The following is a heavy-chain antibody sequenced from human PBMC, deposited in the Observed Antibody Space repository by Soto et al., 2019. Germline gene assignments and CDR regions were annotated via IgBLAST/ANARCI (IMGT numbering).Heavy chain of an antibody. V-gene: IGHV3-30*18. CDR3: AKDRVAARLSRSNYFDY. CDR1: GFTFSSYG. D-gene: IGHD6-6*01. CDR2: ISYDGSNK. Sequence: QVQLVESGGGVVQPGRSLRLSCAASGFTFSSYGMHWVRQAPGKGLEWVAVISYDGSNKYYADSVKGRFTISRDNSKTTLYLQMNSLRAEDTAVYYCAKDRVAARLSRSNYFDYWGQGTLVTVSS. J-gene: IGHJ4*02.